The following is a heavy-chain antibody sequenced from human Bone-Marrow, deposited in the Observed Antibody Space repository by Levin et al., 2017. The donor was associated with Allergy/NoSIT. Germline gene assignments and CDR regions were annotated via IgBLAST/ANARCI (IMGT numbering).Heavy chain of an antibody. Sequence: PGGSLRLSLTCAVSGFTVSNNYMNWVRQAPGRGLDWVSLIYSTGVTHYADSVKGRFTISRDSSKNTLYLQMDSLRVEDTAVYYCARDGPAKPWAWGQGTMVTVSS. V-gene: IGHV3-53*01. J-gene: IGHJ3*01. CDR1: GFTVSNNY. D-gene: IGHD2-2*01. CDR3: ARDGPAKPWA. CDR2: IYSTGVT.